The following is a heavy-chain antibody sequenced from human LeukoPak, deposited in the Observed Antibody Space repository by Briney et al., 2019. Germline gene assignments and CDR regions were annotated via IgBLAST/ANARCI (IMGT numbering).Heavy chain of an antibody. J-gene: IGHJ3*01. D-gene: IGHD1-26*01. V-gene: IGHV3-48*01. Sequence: PGGSLRLSCAASGFTFSSYSMNWVRQAPGKGLEWVSYISTSSNTIYYADSVKGRFTISRDNAKNSLYLQMNGLRAEDTAVYYCARAATLGGDDALDFWGQGTMVTVSS. CDR3: ARAATLGGDDALDF. CDR2: ISTSSNTI. CDR1: GFTFSSYS.